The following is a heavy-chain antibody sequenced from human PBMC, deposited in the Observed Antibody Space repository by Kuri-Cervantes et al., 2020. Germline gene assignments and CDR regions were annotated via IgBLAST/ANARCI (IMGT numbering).Heavy chain of an antibody. Sequence: GGSLRLSCAASGFTFSSYAMSWVRQAPGKGLEWVSAISGSGGSTYYADSVKGRFTISRDNSKNTLYLQMNSLRAEDTAVYYCARDPTPGYSSSWAPGYWGQGTLVTVSS. CDR2: ISGSGGST. J-gene: IGHJ4*02. CDR3: ARDPTPGYSSSWAPGY. CDR1: GFTFSSYA. D-gene: IGHD6-13*01. V-gene: IGHV3-23*01.